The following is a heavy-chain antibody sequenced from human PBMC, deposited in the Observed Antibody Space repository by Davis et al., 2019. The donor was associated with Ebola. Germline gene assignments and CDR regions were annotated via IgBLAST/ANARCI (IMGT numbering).Heavy chain of an antibody. Sequence: AASVKVSCKASGYTFTSYSISWVRQAPGQGLEWMGWISAYNGNTNYAQKLQGRVTMTRNTSISTAYMELSSLRSEDTAVYYCARVSSWVGGGDSSVPWGQGTLVTVSS. D-gene: IGHD3-10*01. CDR3: ARVSSWVGGGDSSVP. J-gene: IGHJ5*02. V-gene: IGHV1-18*04. CDR2: ISAYNGNT. CDR1: GYTFTSYS.